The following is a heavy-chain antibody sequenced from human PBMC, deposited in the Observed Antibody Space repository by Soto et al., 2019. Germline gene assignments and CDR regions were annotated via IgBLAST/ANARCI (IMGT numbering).Heavy chain of an antibody. CDR1: GFTFSDFG. CDR3: ARTNPAPDY. J-gene: IGHJ4*02. V-gene: IGHV3-33*01. CDR2: IWYDGSSK. D-gene: IGHD6-25*01. Sequence: GSLRLSCAASGFTFSDFGMHWVRQAPGKGLEWVALIWYDGSSKYYADSVKGRFTISRDNSKNTLYLQMNSLRAEDTALYYCARTNPAPDYWGQGTLVTVSS.